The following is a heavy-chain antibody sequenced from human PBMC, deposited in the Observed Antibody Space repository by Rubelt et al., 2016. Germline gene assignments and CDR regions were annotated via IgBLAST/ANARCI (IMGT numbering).Heavy chain of an antibody. CDR3: ARVNRYYFDY. V-gene: IGHV4-59*12. Sequence: QVQLQESGPGLVKPSETLSLTCTVSGGSIIPYCWSWIRQPPGKGLEWIGYILYTGTTDYNPSLKDRVTISVDKSKNQFSLRLTSGTAADTAVYYCARVNRYYFDYWGQGALVTVSS. CDR2: ILYTGTT. CDR1: GGSIIPYC. J-gene: IGHJ4*02.